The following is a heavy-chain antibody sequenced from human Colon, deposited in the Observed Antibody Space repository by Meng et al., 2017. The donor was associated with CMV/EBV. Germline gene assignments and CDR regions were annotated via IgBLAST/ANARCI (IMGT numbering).Heavy chain of an antibody. CDR3: TTGYRNGFSF. CDR1: GISFSNVW. J-gene: IGHJ4*02. D-gene: IGHD5-24*01. V-gene: IGHV3-15*01. CDR2: IKRKTEGETT. Sequence: EVQLVESGGGLVLPGGSLRLSCAGSGISFSNVWMTWVRQAPGKGLEWVGRIKRKTEGETTGYAAPVKGRFIISRDDSRNTLYLQMSSLKTEDTAVYYCTTGYRNGFSFWGQGTLVTVSS.